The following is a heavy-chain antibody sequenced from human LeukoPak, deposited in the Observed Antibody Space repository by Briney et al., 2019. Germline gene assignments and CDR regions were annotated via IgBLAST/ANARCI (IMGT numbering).Heavy chain of an antibody. CDR1: GFTFDDYG. V-gene: IGHV3-20*04. D-gene: IGHD6-13*01. J-gene: IGHJ6*02. CDR3: ASDAAQQQLSNLFYGMDV. Sequence: GGSLRLSCAASGFTFDDYGMSWVRQVPGKGLEWVSGINWNGGSTGYADSVKGRFTISRDNSKNTLYLQMNSLRAEDTAVYFCASDAAQQQLSNLFYGMDVWGQGTTVTVSS. CDR2: INWNGGST.